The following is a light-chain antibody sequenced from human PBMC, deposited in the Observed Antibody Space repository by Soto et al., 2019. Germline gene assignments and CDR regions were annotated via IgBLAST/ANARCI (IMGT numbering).Light chain of an antibody. CDR1: QSISSY. CDR2: AAS. CDR3: QQSYSTLT. J-gene: IGKJ3*01. V-gene: IGKV1-39*01. Sequence: DIQMTQSPSSLSASVGDRVTITCRASQSISSYLNWYQQKPGKAPKLLIYAASSLQSGVTSRFSGSGSGTDFTLTISSLKPEDFATYYCQQSYSTLTFGPGTKVDIK.